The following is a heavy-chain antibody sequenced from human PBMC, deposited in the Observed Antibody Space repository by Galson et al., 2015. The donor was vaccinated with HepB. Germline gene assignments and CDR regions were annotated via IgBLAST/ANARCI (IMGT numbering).Heavy chain of an antibody. CDR3: ARGCYVNCDLWSGCRYNNYGMDV. CDR1: GGSFSGHY. CDR2: INYRGST. Sequence: SETLSLTCAVYGGSFSGHYWSWVRQFPGRGLEWIGEINYRGSTNYNPSLKTRVTISVDTSKNQVSLKLTSVTAADTAVYFCARGCYVNCDLWSGCRYNNYGMDVWGQGTTVTVSS. D-gene: IGHD3-3*01. V-gene: IGHV4-34*01. J-gene: IGHJ6*02.